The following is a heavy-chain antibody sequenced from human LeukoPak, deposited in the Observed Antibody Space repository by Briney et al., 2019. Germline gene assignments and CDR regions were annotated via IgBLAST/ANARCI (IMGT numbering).Heavy chain of an antibody. J-gene: IGHJ4*02. V-gene: IGHV3-30-3*01. D-gene: IGHD3-22*01. Sequence: GGSLRLSCAASGFTFSSYAMHWVRQAPGKGLEWVAVISYDGSDKYYADSVKGRFTISRDNSKNTLYVQVNSLGTEDTAAYYCAKGSYYDSSGSFYFDYWGQGTLVTVSS. CDR2: ISYDGSDK. CDR3: AKGSYYDSSGSFYFDY. CDR1: GFTFSSYA.